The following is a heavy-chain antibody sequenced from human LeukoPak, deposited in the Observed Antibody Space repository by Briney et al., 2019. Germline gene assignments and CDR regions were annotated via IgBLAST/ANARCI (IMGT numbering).Heavy chain of an antibody. J-gene: IGHJ3*02. V-gene: IGHV3-48*04. Sequence: PGGSLRLSCAASGFTFSSYSMNWVRQAPGKGLEWVSYITSSSGTIYYADSVKGRFTISRDHAKNSLYLQMNSLRAEDTAVYYCARALQYSSGWYYGSVAFDIWGQGTMVTVSS. CDR1: GFTFSSYS. D-gene: IGHD6-19*01. CDR2: ITSSSGTI. CDR3: ARALQYSSGWYYGSVAFDI.